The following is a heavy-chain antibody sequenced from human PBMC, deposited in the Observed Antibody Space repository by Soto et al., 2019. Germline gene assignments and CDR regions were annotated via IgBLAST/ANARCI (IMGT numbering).Heavy chain of an antibody. V-gene: IGHV1-69*01. CDR3: ARKMAYTAPKYYYYYYGMDV. Sequence: QVQLVQSGAEVKKPGSSVKVSCKASGGTFSSYAISWVRQAPGQGLEWMGGIIPIFGTANYAQKFQGRVTITADESTSTAYMELSSLRAEDTAVYYCARKMAYTAPKYYYYYYGMDVWGQGTTVTVSS. CDR2: IIPIFGTA. CDR1: GGTFSSYA. J-gene: IGHJ6*02. D-gene: IGHD5-18*01.